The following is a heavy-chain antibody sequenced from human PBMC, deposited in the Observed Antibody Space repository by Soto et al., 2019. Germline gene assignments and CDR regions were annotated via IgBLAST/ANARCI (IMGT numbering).Heavy chain of an antibody. V-gene: IGHV3-49*04. J-gene: IGHJ4*02. CDR2: IRSKRYGGTT. CDR3: ARGPRHCSGGSCYSIDY. D-gene: IGHD2-15*01. Sequence: GGSLRLSCTASGFTFGDHGLSWVRQAPGRGLEWVGFIRSKRYGGTTEFAASVKGRFSISRGDSNTIAYLQMNRLQSEDTAVYYCARGPRHCSGGSCYSIDYWGRGTLVTVSS. CDR1: GFTFGDHG.